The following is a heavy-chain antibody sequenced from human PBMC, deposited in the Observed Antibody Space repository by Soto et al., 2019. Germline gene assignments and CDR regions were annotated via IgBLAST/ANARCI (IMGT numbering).Heavy chain of an antibody. CDR1: GGSFSGYY. J-gene: IGHJ5*02. D-gene: IGHD6-25*01. Sequence: SETLSLTCAVYGGSFSGYYWSWIRQPPGKGLEWIGEINHSGSTNYNPSLKSRVTISVDTSKNQFSLKLSSVTAADTAVYYCAREGETPSVERRRKEFDPWGQGTLVTVSS. V-gene: IGHV4-34*01. CDR3: AREGETPSVERRRKEFDP. CDR2: INHSGST.